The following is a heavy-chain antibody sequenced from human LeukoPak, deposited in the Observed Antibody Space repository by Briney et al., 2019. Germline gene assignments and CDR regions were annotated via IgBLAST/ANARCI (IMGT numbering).Heavy chain of an antibody. D-gene: IGHD3-3*01. V-gene: IGHV1-2*02. CDR2: INPSSGGT. CDR1: GYTFTGYY. CDR3: ARVIKVVFGVVIPPGY. Sequence: GASVKVSCKASGYTFTGYYMHWVRQAPGQGLERMGWINPSSGGTNYAQKFQGRVTMTRDTSISTAYMELSRLRSDDTAVYYCARVIKVVFGVVIPPGYWGQGTLVTVSS. J-gene: IGHJ4*02.